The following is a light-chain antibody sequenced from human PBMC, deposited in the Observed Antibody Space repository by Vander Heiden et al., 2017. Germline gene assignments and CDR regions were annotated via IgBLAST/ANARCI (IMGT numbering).Light chain of an antibody. V-gene: IGLV1-40*01. CDR3: QSFDNTLRAVI. J-gene: IGLJ2*01. CDR2: SNT. CDR1: SSNIGAGFD. Sequence: QSALTQPPSVSGAPGQRVTISCTGSSSNIGAGFDVHWYQQLPGTAPKFLISSNTNRPSGVPDRFSGSKSDTSASLAITGLQPEDEAYYYCQSFDNTLRAVIFGGGTKLTVL.